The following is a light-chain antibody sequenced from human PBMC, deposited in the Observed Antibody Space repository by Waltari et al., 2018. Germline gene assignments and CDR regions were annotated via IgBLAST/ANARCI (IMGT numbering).Light chain of an antibody. V-gene: IGKV1-27*01. CDR3: LKYYTAPWT. CDR2: AAS. Sequence: DIQMTQSPSSLSASVGDRVTITCRASQGISDSLAWYQQKPGKVPKLLIYAASTLQSGVPSRFSGSGSGADFTLTISSPQPEDVATYYCLKYYTAPWTFGQGTKVEIK. J-gene: IGKJ1*01. CDR1: QGISDS.